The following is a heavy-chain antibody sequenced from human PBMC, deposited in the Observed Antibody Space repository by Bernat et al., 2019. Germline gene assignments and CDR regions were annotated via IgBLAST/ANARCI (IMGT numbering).Heavy chain of an antibody. V-gene: IGHV3-33*01. CDR1: GFTFSSYG. Sequence: QVQLVESGGGVVQPGRSLRLSCAASGFTFSSYGMHWVRQAPGKGLEWVAVIWYDGSNKYYADSVKGRFTISRDNSKNTLYLQMNSRRAEDTAVYYCEVDREGWFDPWGQGTLVTVSS. CDR2: IWYDGSNK. D-gene: IGHD1-26*01. CDR3: EVDREGWFDP. J-gene: IGHJ5*02.